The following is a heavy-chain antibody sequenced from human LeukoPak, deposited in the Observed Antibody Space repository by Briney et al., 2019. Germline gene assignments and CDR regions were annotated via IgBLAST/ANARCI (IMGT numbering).Heavy chain of an antibody. D-gene: IGHD5-24*01. Sequence: GGSLRLSCAASGFNFNTYWMSWVRQAPGKGLEWVSYISSSGSTIYYADSVKGRFTISRDNAKNSLYLQMNSLRAEDTAVYYCARDRGDGYNPYYFDYWGQGTLVTVSS. CDR2: ISSSGSTI. V-gene: IGHV3-48*03. J-gene: IGHJ4*02. CDR1: GFNFNTYW. CDR3: ARDRGDGYNPYYFDY.